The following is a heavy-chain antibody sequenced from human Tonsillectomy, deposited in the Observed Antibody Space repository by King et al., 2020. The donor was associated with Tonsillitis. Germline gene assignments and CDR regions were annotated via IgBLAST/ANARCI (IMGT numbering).Heavy chain of an antibody. V-gene: IGHV1-18*04. CDR2: LSADKGNT. Sequence: QLVQSGAEVKKPGASVKVSCKASGYTFTSYGISWVRQAPGQGLEWVGWLSADKGNTKYVQKLQGRVTMTPDTSTSTAYMELRSLRSDDTAVYYCAREGGEGILEIVVVPDHTEYGRDVWGQGTTVTVSS. CDR1: GYTFTSYG. J-gene: IGHJ6*02. CDR3: AREGGEGILEIVVVPDHTEYGRDV. D-gene: IGHD2-2*03.